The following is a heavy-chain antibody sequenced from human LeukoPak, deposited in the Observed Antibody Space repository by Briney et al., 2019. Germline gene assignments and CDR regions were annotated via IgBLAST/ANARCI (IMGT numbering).Heavy chain of an antibody. Sequence: PGGSLRLSCAASGFTFSSYSMNWVRQAPGKGLEWVSSISSSSSYIYYADSVKGRFTISRDNAKNSLYLQMNSLRAEDTAVYYCARIVAPAAYYYYYYMDVWGKGTTVTVSS. D-gene: IGHD2-2*01. CDR2: ISSSSSYI. CDR3: ARIVAPAAYYYYYYMDV. CDR1: GFTFSSYS. J-gene: IGHJ6*03. V-gene: IGHV3-21*01.